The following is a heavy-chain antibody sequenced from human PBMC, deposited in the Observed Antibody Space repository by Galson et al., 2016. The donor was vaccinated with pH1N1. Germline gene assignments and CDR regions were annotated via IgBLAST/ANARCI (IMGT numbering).Heavy chain of an antibody. V-gene: IGHV2-70*01. CDR3: ARMTYGDYSNLFDP. D-gene: IGHD4-17*01. CDR2: IDWDDDK. Sequence: PALVKPTQTLTLTCTFSGFSLSTSGMCVSWIRQPPGKALEWLALIDWDDDKYYSTSLKTRLTISKDTSKNQVVLTMTNMDPVDTTTYYGARMTYGDYSNLFDPWGQGTTVTVSS. J-gene: IGHJ6*02. CDR1: GFSLSTSGMC.